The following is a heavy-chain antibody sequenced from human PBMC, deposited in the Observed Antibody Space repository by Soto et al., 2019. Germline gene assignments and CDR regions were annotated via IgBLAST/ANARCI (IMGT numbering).Heavy chain of an antibody. CDR3: ARSDEYYYYGMDV. J-gene: IGHJ6*02. Sequence: GGSLRLSCAASGFTFSSYEMNWVRQAPGKGLEWVSYISSSGSTIYYADSVKGRFTISRDNAKNSLYLQMNSLRAEDTAVYYCARSDEYYYYGMDVWGQGTTVTVSS. CDR1: GFTFSSYE. V-gene: IGHV3-48*03. CDR2: ISSSGSTI.